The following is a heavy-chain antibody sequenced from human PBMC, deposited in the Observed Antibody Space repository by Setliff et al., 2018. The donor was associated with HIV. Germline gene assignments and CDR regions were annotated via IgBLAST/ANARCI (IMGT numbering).Heavy chain of an antibody. CDR1: GGSISSYY. CDR2: IHDSGRT. V-gene: IGHV4-59*08. CDR3: ARAPPGIQNDAFDV. J-gene: IGHJ3*01. Sequence: SETLSLTCTVSGGSISSYYWSWIRQPPGKGLEWIGSIHDSGRTYYNPSLKSRVTISVDTSKNQFSLKLTSVTAADTAVYYCARAPPGIQNDAFDVWGQGTMVTVSS.